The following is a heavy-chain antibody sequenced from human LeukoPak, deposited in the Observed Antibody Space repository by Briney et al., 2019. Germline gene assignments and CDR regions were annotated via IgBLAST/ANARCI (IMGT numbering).Heavy chain of an antibody. CDR2: ISSSSSYI. Sequence: GGSLRLSCAASGFTFSSYSVNWVRQAPGKGLEWVSSISSSSSYIYYADSVKGRFTISRDNAKNSLYLQMNSLRAEDTAVYYCARDTRGRYMDVWGKGTTVTVSS. V-gene: IGHV3-21*01. CDR3: ARDTRGRYMDV. CDR1: GFTFSSYS. J-gene: IGHJ6*03. D-gene: IGHD3-10*01.